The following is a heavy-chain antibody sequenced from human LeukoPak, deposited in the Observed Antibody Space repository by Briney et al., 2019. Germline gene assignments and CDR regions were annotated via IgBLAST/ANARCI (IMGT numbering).Heavy chain of an antibody. CDR2: IYSGGST. CDR1: GFTVSSNY. Sequence: GGPLRLSCAASGFTVSSNYMSWVRQAPGKGLEWVSVIYSGGSTYYADSVKGRFTISRDNSKNTLYLQMNSLRAEDTAVYYCTSGSYFGGMNYYGMDVWGQGTTVTVSS. J-gene: IGHJ6*02. CDR3: TSGSYFGGMNYYGMDV. D-gene: IGHD1-26*01. V-gene: IGHV3-53*01.